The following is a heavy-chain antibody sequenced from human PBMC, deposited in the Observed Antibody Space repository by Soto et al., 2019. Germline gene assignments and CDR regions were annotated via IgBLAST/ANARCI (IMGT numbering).Heavy chain of an antibody. CDR2: IYYSGST. Sequence: SETLSLTCTVSGGSISSYYWSWIRQSPGKGLEWIGYIYYSGSTNYNPSLKSRATISVDKSKNQFSLKLNSVTAADTAVYYCASNQDFYDSSGYYYWGQGTLVTVSS. D-gene: IGHD3-22*01. CDR1: GGSISSYY. CDR3: ASNQDFYDSSGYYY. J-gene: IGHJ4*02. V-gene: IGHV4-59*12.